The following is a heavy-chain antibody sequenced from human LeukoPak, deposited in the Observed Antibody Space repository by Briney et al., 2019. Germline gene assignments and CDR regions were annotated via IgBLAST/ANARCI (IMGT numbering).Heavy chain of an antibody. CDR3: ARDHYDHYGDYVFDY. J-gene: IGHJ4*02. CDR2: IYTSGSA. Sequence: SETLSLTCTVSGGSICSYSWTWIRQPAGKGLEWIGRIYTSGSASYNPSLKSRVTMSVDTSRNQFSLKLRSVTAADTAVYYCARDHYDHYGDYVFDYWGQGTLVTVSS. CDR1: GGSICSYS. V-gene: IGHV4-4*07. D-gene: IGHD4-17*01.